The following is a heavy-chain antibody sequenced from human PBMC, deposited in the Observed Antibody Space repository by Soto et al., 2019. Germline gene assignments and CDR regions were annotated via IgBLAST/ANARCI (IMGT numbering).Heavy chain of an antibody. D-gene: IGHD6-19*01. CDR3: VAGSGWLPDY. CDR1: GLTLSNYW. J-gene: IGHJ4*02. V-gene: IGHV3-7*01. CDR2: IKQDGSEK. Sequence: EVELVGSGGALVQPGGSLRLSCAASGLTLSNYWMNWVRQAPGKGLEWVAIIKQDGSEKLYVDSVRGRFTISRDNAKNSVFLQMDSLRVEDTAVYYCVAGSGWLPDYWGLGTLVTVSS.